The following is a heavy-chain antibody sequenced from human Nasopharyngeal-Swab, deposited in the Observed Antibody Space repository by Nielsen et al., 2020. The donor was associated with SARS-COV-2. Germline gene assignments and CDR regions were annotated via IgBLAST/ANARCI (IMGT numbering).Heavy chain of an antibody. D-gene: IGHD1-26*01. J-gene: IGHJ3*02. CDR2: IYPGDSDT. CDR3: ATSYSGSYYDAFDI. V-gene: IGHV5-51*01. CDR1: GYSFTSYW. Sequence: GGSLRLSCKGSGYSFTSYWIGWVRQMPGKGLEWMGIIYPGDSDTRYSPSFQGQVTISADKSISTAYLQWSSLKASDTASYYCATSYSGSYYDAFDIWGQGTMVTVSS.